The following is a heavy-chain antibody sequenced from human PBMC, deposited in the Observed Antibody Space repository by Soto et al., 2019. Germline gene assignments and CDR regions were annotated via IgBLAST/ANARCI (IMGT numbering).Heavy chain of an antibody. D-gene: IGHD3-3*01. CDR1: GFTFSNAC. CDR2: IKSKTDGGTT. V-gene: IGHV3-15*01. Sequence: GGSLRLSCAASGFTFSNACMSWVLQAPGKGPEWVGRIKSKTDGGTTDYAAPVKGRFTISRDDSKNTLYLQMNSLKTEDTAVYYCTTLGDFWSGYKFDYWGQGTLVTVSS. J-gene: IGHJ4*02. CDR3: TTLGDFWSGYKFDY.